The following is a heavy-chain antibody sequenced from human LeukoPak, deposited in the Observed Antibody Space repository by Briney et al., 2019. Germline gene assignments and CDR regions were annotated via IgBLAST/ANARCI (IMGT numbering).Heavy chain of an antibody. V-gene: IGHV3-74*01. Sequence: GGSLRLSCAASGFTFSSSWLHWVRQSPGRGLVWVSRISTDVTNTAYEDSVKGRFTISRDNAKNTLYLQMNSLRVEDTAVYYCTRGDWGSALSWGRGTMVTVSS. CDR2: ISTDVTNT. D-gene: IGHD7-27*01. CDR3: TRGDWGSALS. J-gene: IGHJ3*01. CDR1: GFTFSSSW.